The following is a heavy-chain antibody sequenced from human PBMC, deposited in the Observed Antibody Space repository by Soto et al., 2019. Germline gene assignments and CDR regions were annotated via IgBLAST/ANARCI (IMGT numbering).Heavy chain of an antibody. CDR3: AILTTDGSQADAFDI. V-gene: IGHV3-48*01. J-gene: IGHJ3*02. Sequence: GGSLRLSCAASGSTFSSYSMNWVRQAPGKGLEWVSYISSSSSTIYYADSVKGRFTISRDNAKNSLYLQMNSLRAEDTAVYYCAILTTDGSQADAFDIWGQGTMVTVSS. D-gene: IGHD4-17*01. CDR1: GSTFSSYS. CDR2: ISSSSSTI.